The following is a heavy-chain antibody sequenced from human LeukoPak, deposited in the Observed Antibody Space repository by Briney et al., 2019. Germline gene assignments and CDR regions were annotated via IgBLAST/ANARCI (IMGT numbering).Heavy chain of an antibody. CDR1: GGSFSGYY. CDR3: ARVVPAAHDAFDI. D-gene: IGHD2-2*01. CDR2: INHSGST. V-gene: IGHV4-34*01. J-gene: IGHJ3*02. Sequence: PSETLSLTCAVYGGSFSGYYWSWIRQPPGKGLEWIGEINHSGSTNYNPSLKSRVTMSVDTSKNHFSLKLSSVTAADTAVYYCARVVPAAHDAFDIWGQGTMVTVSS.